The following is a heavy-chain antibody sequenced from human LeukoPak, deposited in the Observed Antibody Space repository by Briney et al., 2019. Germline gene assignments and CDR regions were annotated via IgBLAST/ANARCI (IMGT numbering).Heavy chain of an antibody. V-gene: IGHV3-66*01. D-gene: IGHD6-13*01. CDR3: ARDSSRWYYFDY. Sequence: GGSLRLSCAASGFTFSDYYMSWVRQAPGKGLEWVSVIYSGGSTYYADSVKGRFTISRDNSKNTLYLQMNSLRVEDTAVYYCARDSSRWYYFDYWGQGTLVTVSS. J-gene: IGHJ4*02. CDR2: IYSGGST. CDR1: GFTFSDYY.